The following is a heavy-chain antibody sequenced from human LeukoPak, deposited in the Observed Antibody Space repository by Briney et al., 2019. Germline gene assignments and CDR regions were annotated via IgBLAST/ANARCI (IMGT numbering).Heavy chain of an antibody. D-gene: IGHD6-6*01. V-gene: IGHV3-23*01. CDR1: GFTFSSYA. J-gene: IGHJ6*02. CDR2: ISGSGGST. CDR3: AEDSIAARLDYYYYYGMDV. Sequence: PGGSLRLSCAASGFTFSSYAMSWVRQAPGKGLEWISAISGSGGSTYYADSVKGRFTISRDNSKNTLYLQMNSLRAEDTAVYYCAEDSIAARLDYYYYYGMDVWGQGTTVTVSS.